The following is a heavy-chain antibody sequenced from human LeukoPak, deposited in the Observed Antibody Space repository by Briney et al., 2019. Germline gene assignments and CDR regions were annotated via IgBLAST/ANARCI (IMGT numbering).Heavy chain of an antibody. CDR3: ARVGRSSSSWTHNYNYGMDV. CDR2: INGNHGNT. D-gene: IGHD6-13*01. J-gene: IGHJ6*04. V-gene: IGHV1-18*04. CDR1: GYMFTSYG. Sequence: GASVKVPCKASGYMFTSYGVSWVRQAPGRGLEWMGWINGNHGNTIYAQKFQGRVTMTTDASTRTAYMELRSLGSDDTAVYYCARVGRSSSSWTHNYNYGMDVWGKGTTVIVSS.